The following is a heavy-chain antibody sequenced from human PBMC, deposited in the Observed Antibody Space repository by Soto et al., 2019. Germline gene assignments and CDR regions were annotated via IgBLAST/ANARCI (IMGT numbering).Heavy chain of an antibody. J-gene: IGHJ5*02. Sequence: TLSLTCTVSGGAISGYYWTWVRQPAGKGLEWIGRIYSSGGTKYNPSLKSRVDMSLDMSKNQFSLRLSSVTAADTAVYYCARGQRFSDSFDPWGQGTLVTVSS. D-gene: IGHD3-3*01. CDR3: ARGQRFSDSFDP. CDR1: GGAISGYY. CDR2: IYSSGGT. V-gene: IGHV4-4*07.